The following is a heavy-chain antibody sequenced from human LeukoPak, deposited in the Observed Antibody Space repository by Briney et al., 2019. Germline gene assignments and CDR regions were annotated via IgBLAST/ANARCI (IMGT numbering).Heavy chain of an antibody. CDR1: GGSISTYY. V-gene: IGHV4-59*01. CDR3: ARGNWYLDY. Sequence: PSETLSLTCTVSGGSISTYYWSWIRQPPGKGLEWIGYIYYTGSPNYNPSLKSRVTISVDTSKNQFSLKVSSVTAADTAVYYCARGNWYLDYWGQGTLVTVSS. CDR2: IYYTGSP. J-gene: IGHJ4*02. D-gene: IGHD1-1*01.